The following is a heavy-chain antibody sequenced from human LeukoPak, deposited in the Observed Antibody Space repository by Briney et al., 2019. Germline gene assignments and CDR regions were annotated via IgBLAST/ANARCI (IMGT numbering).Heavy chain of an antibody. CDR1: GFSFDDNG. J-gene: IGHJ4*02. CDR2: INWNGGST. Sequence: GGSLRLSCAASGFSFDDNGMSWVRQAPGKGLEWVSGINWNGGSTGYADSVKGRFTISRDNAKNSLYLHMNSLRAEDTALYYCISRQWELLRGLDYWGQGTLVTVSS. V-gene: IGHV3-20*04. CDR3: ISRQWELLRGLDY. D-gene: IGHD1-26*01.